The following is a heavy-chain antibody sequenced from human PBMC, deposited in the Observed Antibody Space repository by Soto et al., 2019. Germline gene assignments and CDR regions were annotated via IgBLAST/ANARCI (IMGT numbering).Heavy chain of an antibody. V-gene: IGHV3-23*01. CDR3: AKDDRYSGSYGYFDY. D-gene: IGHD1-26*01. CDR1: GFTFSSYA. Sequence: PGGSLRLSCAASGFTFSSYAMSWVRQAPGKGLEWVSAISGSGGSTYYADSVKGRFTISRDNSKNTLYLQMNSLRAEDTAVYYCAKDDRYSGSYGYFDYWGQGTLVTVSS. J-gene: IGHJ4*02. CDR2: ISGSGGST.